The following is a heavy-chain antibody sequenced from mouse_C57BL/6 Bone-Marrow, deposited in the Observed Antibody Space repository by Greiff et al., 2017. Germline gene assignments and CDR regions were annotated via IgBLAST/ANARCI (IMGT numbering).Heavy chain of an antibody. CDR2: FYPGGGSI. D-gene: IGHD2-4*01. CDR1: GYIFTEYT. J-gene: IGHJ2*01. CDR3: ARHERYYDYEGYFDY. V-gene: IGHV1-62-2*01. Sequence: QVQLQQSGAELVKPGASVKLSCKASGYIFTEYTIHWVKQRSGQGLEWIGWFYPGGGSIKYNERFKDKATLTADKSSNTYYMELSRLTSEDSAVYFCARHERYYDYEGYFDYWGQGTTLTVSS.